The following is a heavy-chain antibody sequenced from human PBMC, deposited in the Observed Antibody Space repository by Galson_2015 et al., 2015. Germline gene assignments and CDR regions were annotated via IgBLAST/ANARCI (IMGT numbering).Heavy chain of an antibody. CDR3: ASGCSSTSRPCIWYFDL. D-gene: IGHD2-2*01. J-gene: IGHJ2*01. V-gene: IGHV3-21*01. CDR1: GFTFSSYS. Sequence: SLRLSCAASGFTFSSYSMNWVRQAPGKGLEWVSSISSSSSYIYYADSVKGRFTISRDNAKNSLYLQMNSLRAEDTAVYYCASGCSSTSRPCIWYFDLWGRGTLVTVSS. CDR2: ISSSSSYI.